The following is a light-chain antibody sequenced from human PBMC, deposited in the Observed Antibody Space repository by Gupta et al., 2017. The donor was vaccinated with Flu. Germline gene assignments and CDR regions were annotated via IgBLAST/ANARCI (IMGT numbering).Light chain of an antibody. CDR2: EAS. J-gene: IGKJ1*01. CDR1: QGINSW. Sequence: DIQMTQSPSTLSASVGDKVTLTCRASQGINSWLAWYQQKSGKAPKLLIYEASTLKSGVPSRFSGGVSGTEFTLTITGLQPDDFATYYCQQYITYPWTFGQWTKVEIK. CDR3: QQYITYPWT. V-gene: IGKV1-5*03.